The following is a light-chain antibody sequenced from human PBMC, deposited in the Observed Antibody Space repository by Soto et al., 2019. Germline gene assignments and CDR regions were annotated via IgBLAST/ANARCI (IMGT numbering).Light chain of an antibody. V-gene: IGLV2-23*02. Sequence: QLVLTQPASVSGSPGQSITISCTGTSSDVGSYNLVSWYQQHPGKAPKLMIYEVSKRPSGVSNRFSGSKSGNTASLTISGLQAEDEADYYCCSYAGSTWVFGGGTKVTVL. CDR2: EVS. CDR3: CSYAGSTWV. CDR1: SSDVGSYNL. J-gene: IGLJ3*02.